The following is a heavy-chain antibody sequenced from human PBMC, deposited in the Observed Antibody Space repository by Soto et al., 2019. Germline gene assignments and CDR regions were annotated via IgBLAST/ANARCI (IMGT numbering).Heavy chain of an antibody. V-gene: IGHV3-23*01. CDR1: GFTFSSYA. CDR3: AKSGGSYVMIVDY. Sequence: EVQLLESGGGLVQPGGSLRLSCAASGFTFSSYAMSCSRQAPGKGLERVSSISVSGDSTYYADSVKGRFTVSRDNSRNTMYLQMNSLRAEDTAAYYCAKSGGSYVMIVDYWGQGTLVTVSS. J-gene: IGHJ4*02. D-gene: IGHD1-26*01. CDR2: ISVSGDST.